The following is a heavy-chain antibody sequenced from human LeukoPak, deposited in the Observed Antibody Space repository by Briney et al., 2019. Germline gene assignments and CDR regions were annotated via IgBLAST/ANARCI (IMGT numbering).Heavy chain of an antibody. CDR1: GYTLTELS. CDR2: FDPEDGET. CDR3: ATDGSSGYFAEYFQH. Sequence: ASVKVSCKVSGYTLTELSMHWVRQAPGKGLEWMGGFDPEDGETIYAQKFQGRVTMTEDTSTDTAYMELSSLRSGDTAVYYCATDGSSGYFAEYFQHWGQGTLVTVSS. J-gene: IGHJ1*01. D-gene: IGHD3-22*01. V-gene: IGHV1-24*01.